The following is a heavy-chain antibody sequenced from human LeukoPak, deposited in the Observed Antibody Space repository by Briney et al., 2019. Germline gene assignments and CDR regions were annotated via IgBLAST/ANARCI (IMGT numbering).Heavy chain of an antibody. CDR1: GYTFTSYY. CDR3: ARGSSRSPRDAFDI. V-gene: IGHV1-46*01. J-gene: IGHJ3*02. CDR2: ISPSGAST. Sequence: ASVKVSCKASGYTFTSYYMHGVRQAPGQGLEWMGIISPSGASTTYAQKFQGRITMTRDMSTSTVYMELSSLKSEDTAVYYCARGSSRSPRDAFDIWGQGTMVTVSS.